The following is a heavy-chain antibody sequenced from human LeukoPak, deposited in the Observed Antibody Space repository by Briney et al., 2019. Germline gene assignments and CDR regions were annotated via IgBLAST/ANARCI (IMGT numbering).Heavy chain of an antibody. CDR3: AREVVTSGEEYYYYYYYMDV. CDR1: EFTFSTYS. Sequence: GGSLRLSCAASEFTFSTYSMNWVRQAPGKGLEWVSSISSGSTYIYYADSVKGRFTISRDNAKNSLYLQMNSLRAEDTAVYYCAREVVTSGEEYYYYYYYMDVWGKGTTVTVSS. V-gene: IGHV3-21*01. CDR2: ISSGSTYI. D-gene: IGHD4-23*01. J-gene: IGHJ6*03.